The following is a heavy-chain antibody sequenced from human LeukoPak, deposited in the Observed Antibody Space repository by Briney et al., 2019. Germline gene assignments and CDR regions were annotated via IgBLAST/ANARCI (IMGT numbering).Heavy chain of an antibody. V-gene: IGHV3-13*01. CDR3: ARASDCRTSWCLSRGDYYIDF. CDR1: GFTFSNYD. D-gene: IGHD1-26*01. J-gene: IGHJ4*02. Sequence: GGSLSLSCAASGFTFSNYDMIWVRQGTGEGLEWVSGIGVSGDTYYLDSVKGRFTVSRESARNSLYLQMNDLRAGDTAIYFCARASDCRTSWCLSRGDYYIDFWGQGTLVTVSS. CDR2: IGVSGDT.